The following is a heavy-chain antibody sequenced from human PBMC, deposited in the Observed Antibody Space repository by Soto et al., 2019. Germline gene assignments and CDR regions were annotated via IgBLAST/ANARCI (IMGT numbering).Heavy chain of an antibody. J-gene: IGHJ4*02. CDR3: AKNNRYCSSTNCFVFDY. V-gene: IGHV3-7*01. CDR2: IKQDGSEK. CDR1: GFTFSGYW. Sequence: GGPLRLCSTASGFTFSGYWMSWVRQAQGKGLEWVANIKQDGSEKYYVDSVKGRFTISRDNAKNSLYLLMNSLRAEDTAVYYCAKNNRYCSSTNCFVFDYWGQGTLVTVSS. D-gene: IGHD2-2*01.